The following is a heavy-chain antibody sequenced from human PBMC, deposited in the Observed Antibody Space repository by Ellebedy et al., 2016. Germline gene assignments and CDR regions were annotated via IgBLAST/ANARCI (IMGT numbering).Heavy chain of an antibody. J-gene: IGHJ4*02. V-gene: IGHV3-74*03. CDR3: ARFLERNPPDY. Sequence: GESLKISXAASGFAITGYWIYWARQAPGQGLVWVSRLYGDDTSTPYAASLEGRFTISRDNARNTAYLQINSLRAEDTAVYYCARFLERNPPDYWGQGTLVTVSS. CDR1: GFAITGYW. CDR2: LYGDDTST. D-gene: IGHD3-3*01.